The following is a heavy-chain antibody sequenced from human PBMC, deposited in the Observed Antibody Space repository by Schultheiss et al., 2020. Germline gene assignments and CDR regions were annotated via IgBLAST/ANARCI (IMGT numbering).Heavy chain of an antibody. J-gene: IGHJ4*02. D-gene: IGHD6-19*01. CDR1: GGSISSSSYY. CDR3: ASSGIAVAGAFDY. Sequence: SETLFLTCTVSGGSISSSSYYWGWIRQPPGKGLEWIGSIYYSGSTYYNPSLKSRVTISVDTSKNQFSLKLSSVTAADTAVYYCASSGIAVAGAFDYWGQGTLVTVSS. CDR2: IYYSGST. V-gene: IGHV4-39*01.